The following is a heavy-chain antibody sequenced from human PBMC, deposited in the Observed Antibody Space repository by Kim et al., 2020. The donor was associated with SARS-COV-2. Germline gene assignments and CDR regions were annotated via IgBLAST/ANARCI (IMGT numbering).Heavy chain of an antibody. CDR2: MNPNSGNT. Sequence: ASVKVSCKASGYTFTSYDINWVRQATGQGLEWMGWMNPNSGNTGYAQKFQGRVTMTRNTSISTAYMELSSLRSEDTAVYYCARILGFGVAFTDDYWGQGTLVTVSS. CDR3: ARILGFGVAFTDDY. CDR1: GYTFTSYD. J-gene: IGHJ4*02. D-gene: IGHD3-3*01. V-gene: IGHV1-8*01.